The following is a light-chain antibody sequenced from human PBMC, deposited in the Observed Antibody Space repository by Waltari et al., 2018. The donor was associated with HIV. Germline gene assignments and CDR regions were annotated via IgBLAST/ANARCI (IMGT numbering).Light chain of an antibody. CDR1: QSVFYTSNNKDY. CDR3: QQYFYSPQT. CDR2: WAF. J-gene: IGKJ1*01. V-gene: IGKV4-1*01. Sequence: DNVMTQSPDSLAVSLGERATISCKSRQSVFYTSNNKDYLAWYQHKPGQPPKLLIYWAFIRESGVPERFSGSGSGTDFTRTISGVQAEDAAVYYCQQYFYSPQTFGQGTKVEIK.